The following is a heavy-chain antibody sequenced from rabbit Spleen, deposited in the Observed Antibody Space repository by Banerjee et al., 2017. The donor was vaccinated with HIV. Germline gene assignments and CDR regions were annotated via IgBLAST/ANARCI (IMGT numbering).Heavy chain of an antibody. J-gene: IGHJ4*01. CDR3: ARDGAGGSFFAL. CDR2: IDSGSSGFT. D-gene: IGHD8-1*01. CDR1: GFSFSSRAY. Sequence: QSLEESGGDLVKPGASLTLTCTASGFSFSSRAYMCWVRQAPGKGLEWIVCIDSGSSGFTYFASWAKGRFTISKTSSTTVTLQMTSLTAADTATYFCARDGAGGSFFALWGQGTLVTVS. V-gene: IGHV1S40*01.